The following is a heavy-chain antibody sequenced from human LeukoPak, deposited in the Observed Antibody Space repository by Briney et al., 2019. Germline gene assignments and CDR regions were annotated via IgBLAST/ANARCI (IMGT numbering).Heavy chain of an antibody. CDR1: GGTFSSYA. CDR3: ARGSWLRFTIDY. Sequence: SVKVSCKASGGTFSSYAISWVRQAPGQGLEWMGRIIPILGIANYAQKLQGRVTMTTDTSTSTAYMELRSLRSDDTAVYYCARGSWLRFTIDYWGQGTLVTVSS. CDR2: IIPILGIA. V-gene: IGHV1-69*04. J-gene: IGHJ4*02. D-gene: IGHD5-12*01.